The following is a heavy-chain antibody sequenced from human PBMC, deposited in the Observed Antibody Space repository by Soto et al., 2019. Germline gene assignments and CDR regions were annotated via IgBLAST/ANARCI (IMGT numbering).Heavy chain of an antibody. J-gene: IGHJ4*02. D-gene: IGHD6-19*01. CDR3: AKATTNGGWFNPFDS. V-gene: IGHV3-23*01. Sequence: GGSLRLSCAASGFTISSNAMYWVRQAPGKGLEWVSGLSCSGTSTYHADSVKGRFTISRDNSRDTLFLQMNSLTADDTAVYYCAKATTNGGWFNPFDSWGQGALVTVSS. CDR1: GFTISSNA. CDR2: LSCSGTST.